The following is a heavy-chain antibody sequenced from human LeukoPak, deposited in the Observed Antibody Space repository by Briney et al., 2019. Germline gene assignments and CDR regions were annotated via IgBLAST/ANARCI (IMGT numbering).Heavy chain of an antibody. CDR2: IYYSGST. CDR1: GHSISLYY. D-gene: IGHD3-10*01. Sequence: PSETLSLTCTVSGHSISLYYWSWIRQPPGKGLEWIGYIYYSGSTNYNPSLKSRVTISVDASKNQFSLKLSSVPVADTAVYYCASGPTGNNWFDPWGQGTVVTVSS. J-gene: IGHJ5*02. V-gene: IGHV4-59*01. CDR3: ASGPTGNNWFDP.